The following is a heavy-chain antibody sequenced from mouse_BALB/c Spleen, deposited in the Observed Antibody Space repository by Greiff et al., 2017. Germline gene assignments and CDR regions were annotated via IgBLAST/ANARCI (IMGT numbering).Heavy chain of an antibody. Sequence: LQQPGSELVRPGASVKLSCKASGYTFTSYWMHWVKQRHGQGLEWIGNIYPGSGSTNYDEKFKSKGTLTVDTSSSTAYMHLSSLTSEDSAVYYCLRYDAWYFDVWGAGTTVTVSS. CDR2: IYPGSGST. D-gene: IGHD2-12*01. CDR3: LRYDAWYFDV. J-gene: IGHJ1*01. V-gene: IGHV1S22*01. CDR1: GYTFTSYW.